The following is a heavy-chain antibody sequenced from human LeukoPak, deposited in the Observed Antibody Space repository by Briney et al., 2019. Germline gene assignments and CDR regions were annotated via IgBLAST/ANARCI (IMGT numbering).Heavy chain of an antibody. V-gene: IGHV1-69*13. CDR3: AKARSASWFGELLFDY. Sequence: GASVKVSCKASGGTFSSYAISWVRQAPGQGLEWMGGIIPIFGTANYAQKFQGRVTITADESTSTAYMELSSLRSEDTAVYYCAKARSASWFGELLFDYWGQGTLVTVSS. CDR2: IIPIFGTA. J-gene: IGHJ4*02. D-gene: IGHD3-10*01. CDR1: GGTFSSYA.